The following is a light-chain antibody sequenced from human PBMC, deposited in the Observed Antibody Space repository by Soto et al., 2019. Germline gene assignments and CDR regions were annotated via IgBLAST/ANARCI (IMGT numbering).Light chain of an antibody. CDR1: QSISSY. Sequence: IQLTQSAASLSASIGDRVTITCGASQSISSYLNWYQQKPGKAPKLLIYAASSLQSGVPSRFSGSGSGTDFTLTISSLQPEDFATYYCQQSYSTPPWTFGQGTKVDIK. CDR2: AAS. CDR3: QQSYSTPPWT. J-gene: IGKJ1*01. V-gene: IGKV1-39*01.